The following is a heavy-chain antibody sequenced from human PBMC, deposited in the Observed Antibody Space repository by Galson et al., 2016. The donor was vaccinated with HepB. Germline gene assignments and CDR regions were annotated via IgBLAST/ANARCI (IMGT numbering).Heavy chain of an antibody. J-gene: IGHJ6*02. D-gene: IGHD3-16*01. V-gene: IGHV6-1*01. CDR3: ARDLNGLGVYYGMDV. CDR1: GDSVSSNNAA. CDR2: TYYKSKSYN. Sequence: CAISGDSVSSNNAAWHWIRQSPSRGLEWLGRTYYKSKSYNDYAVSVKSRITINPDTSTNQFSLQLNSVTPEDTAVYYCARDLNGLGVYYGMDVWGQGTTVTVS.